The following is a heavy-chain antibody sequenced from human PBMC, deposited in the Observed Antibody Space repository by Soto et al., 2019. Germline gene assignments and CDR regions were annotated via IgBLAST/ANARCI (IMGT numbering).Heavy chain of an antibody. V-gene: IGHV5-51*01. Sequence: PGESLKISCKGSGYSFTSYWIGWVRQMPGKGLEWMGIIYPGDSDTRYSPSFQGQVTISADKSISTAYLQWSSLKASDTAMYYCARQGGYDATGLGYYYYGMDVWGQGTTVTVSS. D-gene: IGHD3-22*01. CDR2: IYPGDSDT. CDR1: GYSFTSYW. J-gene: IGHJ6*02. CDR3: ARQGGYDATGLGYYYYGMDV.